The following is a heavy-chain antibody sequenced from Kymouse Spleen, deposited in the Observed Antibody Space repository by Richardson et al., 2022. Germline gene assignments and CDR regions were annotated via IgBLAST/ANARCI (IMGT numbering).Heavy chain of an antibody. D-gene: IGHD3-22*01. CDR1: GGSFSGYY. Sequence: QVQLQQWGAGLLKPSETLSLTCAVYGGSFSGYYWSWIRQPPGKGLEWIGEINHSGSTNYNPSLKSRVTISVDTSKNQFSLKLSSVTAADTAVYYCASDYDSSGYYGSFDYWGQGTLVTVSS. CDR2: INHSGST. V-gene: IGHV4-34*01. CDR3: ASDYDSSGYYGSFDY. J-gene: IGHJ4*02.